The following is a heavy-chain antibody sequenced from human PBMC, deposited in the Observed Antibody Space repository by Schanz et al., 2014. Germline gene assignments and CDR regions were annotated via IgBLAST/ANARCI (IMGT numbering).Heavy chain of an antibody. CDR3: ARDGYNAYDLKRGDY. D-gene: IGHD5-12*01. V-gene: IGHV3-7*01. Sequence: EVQLVESGGGLVQPGGSLRLSCAASGFTFSSYWMSWVRQAPGKGLEWVANIKQDGSEKYYVDSVQGRFTISRDNAKNSLYLQMNSLRAEDMAVYYCARDGYNAYDLKRGDYWGQGTLVAVSS. CDR2: IKQDGSEK. J-gene: IGHJ4*02. CDR1: GFTFSSYW.